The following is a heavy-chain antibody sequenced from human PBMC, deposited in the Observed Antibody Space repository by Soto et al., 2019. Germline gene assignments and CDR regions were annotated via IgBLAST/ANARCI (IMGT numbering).Heavy chain of an antibody. Sequence: EVLLVESGGGLVQPGRSLTLSCAASGFNFGDFAMGWVRQAPGRGLEWVSFIRSKEYGGTAEYAASVKGRFTISRDDSQRIAHLQMNSLKTEDTAVYYCVSKGITWGSFDSWGQGSLVSVSS. CDR3: VSKGITWGSFDS. CDR2: IRSKEYGGTA. D-gene: IGHD3-16*01. V-gene: IGHV3-49*04. CDR1: GFNFGDFA. J-gene: IGHJ4*02.